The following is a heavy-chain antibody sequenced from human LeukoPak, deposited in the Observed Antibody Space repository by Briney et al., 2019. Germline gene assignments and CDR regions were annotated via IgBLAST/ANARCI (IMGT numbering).Heavy chain of an antibody. Sequence: PGGSLRLSCAASGFTFSSYGLSSVRQAPGKGLEGVSAIRGSGGSTSNEDSVRGRFTISRDNSKNTLYLKMNSLRAEDTAVYYCAVQGGYCSSTSCSPADYWGQGTLVTVSS. CDR1: GFTFSSYG. CDR3: AVQGGYCSSTSCSPADY. V-gene: IGHV3-23*02. D-gene: IGHD2-2*01. CDR2: IRGSGGST. J-gene: IGHJ4*02.